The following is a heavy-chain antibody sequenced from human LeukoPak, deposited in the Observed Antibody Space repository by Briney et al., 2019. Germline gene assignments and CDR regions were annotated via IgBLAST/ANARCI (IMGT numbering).Heavy chain of an antibody. V-gene: IGHV3-30-3*01. Sequence: PGGSLRLSCAASGFTFSNYTIHWVRQAPGKGLEWVAVISYGGPNTYYADSVKGRFTISRDKSKNALYLQMNSLRAEDTAMYYCAREMITFGGSTGFDYGGQGTLVTVSS. CDR2: ISYGGPNT. D-gene: IGHD3-16*01. J-gene: IGHJ4*02. CDR1: GFTFSNYT. CDR3: AREMITFGGSTGFDY.